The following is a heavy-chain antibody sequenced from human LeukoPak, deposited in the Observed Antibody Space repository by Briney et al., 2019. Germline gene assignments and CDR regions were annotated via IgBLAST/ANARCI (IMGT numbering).Heavy chain of an antibody. J-gene: IGHJ4*02. V-gene: IGHV1-18*01. CDR2: ISAYNGNT. CDR1: GYTFTSYG. Sequence: ASVKVSCKASGYTFTSYGISWVRQAPGQGLEWMGWISAYNGNTNYAQKLQGRVTMTTDTSTSTAYMELRSLRSDDTAVYYCARGQIGLRFLEWPDPPDYWGQGTLVTVSS. D-gene: IGHD3-3*01. CDR3: ARGQIGLRFLEWPDPPDY.